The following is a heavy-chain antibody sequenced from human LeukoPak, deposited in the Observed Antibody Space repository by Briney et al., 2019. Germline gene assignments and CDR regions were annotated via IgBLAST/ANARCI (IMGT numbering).Heavy chain of an antibody. J-gene: IGHJ4*02. V-gene: IGHV3-15*01. CDR1: GLTFSNAW. Sequence: GGSLRLSCAASGLTFSNAWMTWVRQAPGKGLEWVGRIRSKTDGGTADYAAPVKGRFTISRDDSKYTLYLQLNSLKTEDTAVYYCTTSYGSGSYVSWGQGTLVTVSS. D-gene: IGHD3-10*01. CDR2: IRSKTDGGTA. CDR3: TTSYGSGSYVS.